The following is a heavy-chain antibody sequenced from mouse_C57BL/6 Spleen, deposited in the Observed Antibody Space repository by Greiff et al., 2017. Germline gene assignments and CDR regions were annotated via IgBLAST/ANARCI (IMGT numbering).Heavy chain of an antibody. CDR2: IRSKSSNYTT. D-gene: IGHD4-1*01. Sequence: EVLLVESGGGLVQPKGSLKLSCAASGFTFTTYAMTWVRQAPGKGLEWVARIRSKSSNYTTYYAESVKDRFTISRDDSQSRLYLQMNSLKTEDTAMYYCVSGTFAYWGQGTLVTVSA. V-gene: IGHV10-3*01. CDR3: VSGTFAY. CDR1: GFTFTTYA. J-gene: IGHJ3*01.